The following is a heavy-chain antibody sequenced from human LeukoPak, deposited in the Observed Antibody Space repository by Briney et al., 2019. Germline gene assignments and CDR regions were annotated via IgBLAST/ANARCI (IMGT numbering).Heavy chain of an antibody. Sequence: ASVKVSCKASGYTFTSYGISWVRQAPGQGLEWMGWISAYNGNTNYAQKLQGRGTMTTDTSTRTAYMELRSLRSDDTAVYYCARDRDRSTNQWELPQDAFDIWGQGTMVTVSS. J-gene: IGHJ3*02. CDR2: ISAYNGNT. V-gene: IGHV1-18*01. D-gene: IGHD1-26*01. CDR3: ARDRDRSTNQWELPQDAFDI. CDR1: GYTFTSYG.